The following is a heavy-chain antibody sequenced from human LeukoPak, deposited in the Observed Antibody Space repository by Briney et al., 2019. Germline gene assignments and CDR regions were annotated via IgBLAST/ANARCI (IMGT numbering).Heavy chain of an antibody. D-gene: IGHD2-8*01. J-gene: IGHJ4*02. CDR2: IESDGSTT. Sequence: GSLRLSCAASGFTFSTYWMHWVRQAPGKGLVWVSRIESDGSTTTYADSVKGRFTISRDTAKNSLYLQMNSLRAEDTAVYYCARGVGGVRYWGQGTLVTVSS. CDR3: ARGVGGVRY. CDR1: GFTFSTYW. V-gene: IGHV3-74*03.